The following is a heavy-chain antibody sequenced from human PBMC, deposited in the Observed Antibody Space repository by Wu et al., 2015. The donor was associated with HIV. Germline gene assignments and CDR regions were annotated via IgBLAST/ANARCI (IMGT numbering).Heavy chain of an antibody. D-gene: IGHD3-3*02. Sequence: QVQLVQSGAEVKKPGSSVKVSCKVSGSTLTEFSIHWVRQSPGKGLESMGNFDPAGGDPIYAQIFQDRITMTEDTLRDTVYMELSSLTSEDTAVYYCARDWQFHVIFGDFYMDVWGNGTTVIVSS. CDR1: GSTLTEFS. CDR2: FDPAGGDP. CDR3: ARDWQFHVIFGDFYMDV. V-gene: IGHV1-24*01. J-gene: IGHJ6*03.